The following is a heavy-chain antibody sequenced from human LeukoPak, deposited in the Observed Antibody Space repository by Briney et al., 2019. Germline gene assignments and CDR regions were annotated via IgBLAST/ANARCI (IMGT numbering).Heavy chain of an antibody. J-gene: IGHJ3*02. CDR1: GGSISSGGYY. D-gene: IGHD3-10*01. CDR2: IYHSGSN. CDR3: ARFGLGVRGVIIHDAFDI. V-gene: IGHV4-30-2*01. Sequence: PSQTLSLTCTVSGGSISSGGYYWSWIRQPPGKGLEWIGYIYHSGSNYYNPSLKSRVTISVDRSKNQFSLKLSSVTAADTAVYYCARFGLGVRGVIIHDAFDIWGQGTMVTVSS.